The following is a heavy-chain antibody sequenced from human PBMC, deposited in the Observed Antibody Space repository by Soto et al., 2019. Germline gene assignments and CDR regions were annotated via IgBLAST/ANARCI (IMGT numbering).Heavy chain of an antibody. J-gene: IGHJ4*02. CDR2: ISGSGGST. D-gene: IGHD3-10*01. CDR3: AGAERYYYGSGCYYNFDY. CDR1: GFTFSSYA. V-gene: IGHV3-23*01. Sequence: GGSLRLSCAASGFTFSSYAMSWVRQAPGKGLEWVSAISGSGGSTYYADSVKGRFTISRDNSKNTLYLQMNSLRAEDTAVYYCAGAERYYYGSGCYYNFDYWGQGTLVTVSS.